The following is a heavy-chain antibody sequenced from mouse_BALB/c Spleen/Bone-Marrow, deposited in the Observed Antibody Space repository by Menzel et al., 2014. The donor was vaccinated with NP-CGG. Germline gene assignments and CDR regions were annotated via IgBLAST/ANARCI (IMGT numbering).Heavy chain of an antibody. V-gene: IGHV5-6-3*01. J-gene: IGHJ2*03. CDR3: ARVWYFDY. CDR1: GFTFSSYG. Sequence: EVQRVESGGGLVQPGGSLKLSCAASGFTFSSYGMSWVCQTPDKRLELVATINSNGGSTYYPDSVKGRFTISRDNAENTLYLQMSSLKSEDTAMYYCARVWYFDYWGQGTSLTVSS. CDR2: INSNGGST.